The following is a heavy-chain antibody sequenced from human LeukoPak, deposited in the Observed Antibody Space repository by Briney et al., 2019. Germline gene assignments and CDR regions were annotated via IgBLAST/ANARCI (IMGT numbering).Heavy chain of an antibody. CDR3: AKDLLRYSSSWYTLWDY. J-gene: IGHJ4*02. CDR2: IYSDGST. Sequence: QLGGSLRLSCAASGFIVSGDFMSWVRQAPGKGLEWVSVIYSDGSTYYADSVKGRFTISRDNSKNTLDLQMTGLRAEDTAVYYCAKDLLRYSSSWYTLWDYWGQGTLVTVSS. CDR1: GFIVSGDF. V-gene: IGHV3-53*01. D-gene: IGHD6-13*01.